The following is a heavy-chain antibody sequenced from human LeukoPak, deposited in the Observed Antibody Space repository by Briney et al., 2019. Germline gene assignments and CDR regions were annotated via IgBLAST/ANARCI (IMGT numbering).Heavy chain of an antibody. CDR1: GFTFSGSA. V-gene: IGHV3-73*01. CDR2: IRSKANSYAT. J-gene: IGHJ4*02. CDR3: TSHVGSGSTHY. Sequence: GGSLKLSCAASGFTFSGSAMHWVRQASGKGLEWVGRIRSKANSYATAYAASVKGRFTISRDDSKNTAYLQMNSLKTEDTAVYYCTSHVGSGSTHYWGQGTLVTVSS. D-gene: IGHD6-19*01.